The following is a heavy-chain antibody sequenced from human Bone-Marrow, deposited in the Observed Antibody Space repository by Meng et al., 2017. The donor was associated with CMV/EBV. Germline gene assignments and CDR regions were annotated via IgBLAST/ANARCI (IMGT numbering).Heavy chain of an antibody. D-gene: IGHD2-15*01. J-gene: IGHJ6*01. CDR3: ARGRRGRNYYYGMDV. CDR2: ISSSSYI. V-gene: IGHV3-21*04. CDR1: GFTFSSYS. Sequence: GESLKISCAASGFTFSSYSMNWVRQAPGKGLEWVSSISSSSYIYYADSVKGRFTISRDNSKNTLYLQMNSLRAEDTAVYYCARGRRGRNYYYGMDVWGQGTTVTGSS.